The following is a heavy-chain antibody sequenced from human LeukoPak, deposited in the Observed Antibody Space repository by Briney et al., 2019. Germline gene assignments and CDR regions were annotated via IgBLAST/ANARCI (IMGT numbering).Heavy chain of an antibody. J-gene: IGHJ6*02. CDR2: ISYDGSNK. V-gene: IGHV3-30*18. D-gene: IGHD4-23*01. CDR1: GFTFSSYG. CDR3: AKDHTVVNSEELYYYYGMDV. Sequence: GGSLRLSCAASGFTFSSYGMHWVRQAPGKGLEWVAVISYDGSNKYYADSVKGRFTISRDNSKNTLYLQMNSLRAEDTAVYYCAKDHTVVNSEELYYYYGMDVWGQGTTVTVSS.